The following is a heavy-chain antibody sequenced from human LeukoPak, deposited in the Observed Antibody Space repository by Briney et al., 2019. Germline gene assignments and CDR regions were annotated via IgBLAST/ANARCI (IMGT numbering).Heavy chain of an antibody. Sequence: SGPTLGNPTQTLTLTCSFSGFSLSTSGMCLSWIRQPPGKALEWLARIDWDADKYYSTSLKTRLTISKDTSKNQVVLTMTNMDPVDTASYYCARMGCGSYPNFFDYWGQGILVTVSS. CDR1: GFSLSTSGMC. CDR2: IDWDADK. V-gene: IGHV2-70*11. J-gene: IGHJ4*02. D-gene: IGHD1-26*01. CDR3: ARMGCGSYPNFFDY.